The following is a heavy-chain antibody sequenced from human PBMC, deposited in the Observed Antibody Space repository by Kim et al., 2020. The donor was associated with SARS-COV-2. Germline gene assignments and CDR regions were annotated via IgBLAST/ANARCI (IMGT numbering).Heavy chain of an antibody. V-gene: IGHV3-23*01. Sequence: YYADAVKARFTIPREHSQNTLYLQMNSLRAEDTAVYYCAKVDRGVPHFDSWGQGTLVTVSS. D-gene: IGHD3-10*01. CDR3: AKVDRGVPHFDS. J-gene: IGHJ4*02.